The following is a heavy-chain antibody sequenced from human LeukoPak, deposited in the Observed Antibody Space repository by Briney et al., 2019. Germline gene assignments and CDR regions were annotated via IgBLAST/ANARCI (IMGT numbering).Heavy chain of an antibody. Sequence: GASAKVSCKASGYTFTSYGISWVRQAPGQGLEWMGWISAYNGNTNYAQTLQGRVTMTTDTSTSTAYLELRSLKSDDTAVYYCASANIAAAWVNWFDPWGQGTLVTVSS. V-gene: IGHV1-18*01. D-gene: IGHD6-13*01. CDR3: ASANIAAAWVNWFDP. J-gene: IGHJ5*02. CDR1: GYTFTSYG. CDR2: ISAYNGNT.